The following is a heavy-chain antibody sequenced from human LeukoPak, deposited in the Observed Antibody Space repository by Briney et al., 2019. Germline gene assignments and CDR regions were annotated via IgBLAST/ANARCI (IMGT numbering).Heavy chain of an antibody. V-gene: IGHV3-30*02. D-gene: IGHD1-14*01. Sequence: GGSLRLSCGASGFTFSNYGMHWVRQAPGKGLDYVSFIRYDGNNKLYADSVKGRFTISRDNSKNTLYLHVNSLRTEDTAVYYCEKDNHLDVWGQGTLVIVSS. CDR3: EKDNHLDV. CDR1: GFTFSNYG. J-gene: IGHJ5*02. CDR2: IRYDGNNK.